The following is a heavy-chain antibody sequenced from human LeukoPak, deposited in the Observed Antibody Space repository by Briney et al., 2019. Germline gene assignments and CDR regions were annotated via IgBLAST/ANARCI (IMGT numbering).Heavy chain of an antibody. V-gene: IGHV1-18*01. J-gene: IGHJ4*02. D-gene: IGHD6-19*01. CDR1: GYTLTSYG. CDR3: ARAQYSSGWYSTIDY. Sequence: ASVKVSCKASGYTLTSYGISWVRQAPGQGLEWMGWISAYNGNTNYAQKLQGRVTMTTDTSTSTAYMELRSLRSDDTAVYYCARAQYSSGWYSTIDYWGQGTLVTVSS. CDR2: ISAYNGNT.